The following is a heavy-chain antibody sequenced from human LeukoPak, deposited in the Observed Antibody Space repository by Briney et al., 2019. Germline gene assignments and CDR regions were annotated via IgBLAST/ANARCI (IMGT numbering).Heavy chain of an antibody. CDR1: GYSFTSYW. Sequence: GESLKISCKGSGYSFTSYWISWVHQMPGKGLEWMGRIDPSDSYTNYSPSFQGHVTISADKSISTAYLQWSSLKASDTAMYYCARREGDWFDPWGQGTLVTVSS. V-gene: IGHV5-10-1*01. CDR3: ARREGDWFDP. J-gene: IGHJ5*02. CDR2: IDPSDSYT.